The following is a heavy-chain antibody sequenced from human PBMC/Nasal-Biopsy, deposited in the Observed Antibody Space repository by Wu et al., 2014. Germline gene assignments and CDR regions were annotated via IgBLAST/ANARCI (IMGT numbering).Heavy chain of an antibody. CDR2: VDNGGSS. CDR3: ARHGPTHSGYEHKFEH. D-gene: IGHD5-12*01. J-gene: IGHJ4*02. CDR1: GGTITGDSIY. V-gene: IGHV4-39*01. Sequence: TLSLTCTVSGGTITGDSIYWGWLRQPQGRALEWIGKVDNGGSSFYNPSVKSRVMISVDSSKNQVSLTLTSVAATDTAVYYCARHGPTHSGYEHKFEHWGPGALVTVSS.